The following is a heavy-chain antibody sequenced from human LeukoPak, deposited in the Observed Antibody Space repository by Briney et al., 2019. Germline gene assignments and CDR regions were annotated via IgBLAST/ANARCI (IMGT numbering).Heavy chain of an antibody. D-gene: IGHD7-27*01. Sequence: SVTVSCKASGGTFSSYAISWVRQAPGQGLEWMGGIIPIFGTANYAQKFQGRVTITTDESTSTAYMELSSLRSEDTAVYYCASSIATGDIFDYWGQGTLVTVSS. CDR2: IIPIFGTA. CDR1: GGTFSSYA. J-gene: IGHJ4*02. V-gene: IGHV1-69*05. CDR3: ASSIATGDIFDY.